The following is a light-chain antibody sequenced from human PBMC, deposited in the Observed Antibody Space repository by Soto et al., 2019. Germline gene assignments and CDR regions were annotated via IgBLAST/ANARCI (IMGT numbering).Light chain of an antibody. CDR1: RSNIGAGYD. Sequence: QTVVTQPPSVSGAPGQRVTISCTGSRSNIGAGYDVHWYQQVPGTAPKLLIYGNSNRPSGVPDRFSGSKSGTSASLAITGLQAEDEADFYCQSYDSSLSASVFGGGTKVTVL. V-gene: IGLV1-40*01. CDR3: QSYDSSLSASV. J-gene: IGLJ3*02. CDR2: GNS.